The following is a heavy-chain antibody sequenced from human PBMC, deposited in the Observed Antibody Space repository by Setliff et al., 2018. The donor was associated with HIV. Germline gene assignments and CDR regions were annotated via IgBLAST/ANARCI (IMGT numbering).Heavy chain of an antibody. V-gene: IGHV4-39*01. D-gene: IGHD3-10*01. CDR3: GRENPGDY. CDR2: IYYTGRS. CDR1: GGSISSSDYY. Sequence: PSETLSHTCTVSGGSISSSDYYWGWIRQPPGKGLEWIGSIYYTGRSFHNPSLKSRITISVDTPKNQFSLKLSSVTAADTAVYYCGRENPGDYWGQGTLVTVSS. J-gene: IGHJ4*02.